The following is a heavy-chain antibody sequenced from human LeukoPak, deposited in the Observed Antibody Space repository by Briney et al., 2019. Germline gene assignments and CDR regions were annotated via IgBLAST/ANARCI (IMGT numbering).Heavy chain of an antibody. CDR1: GFTLSSYW. Sequence: PGGSLRLSCAASGFTLSSYWMHWVRQAPGKGLVWVSRIDTDVSSTNYADSVKGRFTISRDNAKNTLYLQMNSLRAEDTAVYYCAKDVTIFGVVIIPAGWFDPWGQGTLVTVSS. J-gene: IGHJ5*02. CDR3: AKDVTIFGVVIIPAGWFDP. D-gene: IGHD3-3*01. CDR2: IDTDVSST. V-gene: IGHV3-74*01.